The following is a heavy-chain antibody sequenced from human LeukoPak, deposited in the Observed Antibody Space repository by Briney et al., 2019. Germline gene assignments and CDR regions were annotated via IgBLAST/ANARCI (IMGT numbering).Heavy chain of an antibody. Sequence: GGSLRLSCVGSGFRFSDYYMSWIRQAPGKGLEWVSYISNDSVDKYYVDSVRGRFTISRDNAKKSMHLQMSGLRVEDTAVYYCARADCSSSTCYLRRSWFDPWGQGTLVTVSS. J-gene: IGHJ5*02. CDR3: ARADCSSSTCYLRRSWFDP. CDR1: GFRFSDYY. V-gene: IGHV3-11*04. D-gene: IGHD2-2*01. CDR2: ISNDSVDK.